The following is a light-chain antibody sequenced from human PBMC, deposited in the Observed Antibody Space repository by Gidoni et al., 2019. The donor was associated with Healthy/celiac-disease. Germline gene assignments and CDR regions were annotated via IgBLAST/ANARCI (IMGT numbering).Light chain of an antibody. V-gene: IGLV1-40*01. CDR2: GNS. J-gene: IGLJ3*02. CDR3: QYYDSSLSGWV. Sequence: SVLTQPPSVSGAPGQTVTISCTGSSSNIGAGSDVHSYQQHPGTAPQLLIYGNSNRPSGVPDRFAGSKSGTSASLAITGLQAEDEADYYCQYYDSSLSGWVFGGGTKLTVL. CDR1: SSNIGAGSD.